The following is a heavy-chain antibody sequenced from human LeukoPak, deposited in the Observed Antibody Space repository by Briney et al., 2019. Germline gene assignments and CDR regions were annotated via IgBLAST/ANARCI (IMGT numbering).Heavy chain of an antibody. D-gene: IGHD6-19*01. J-gene: IGHJ4*02. CDR2: INPSGGST. CDR3: ARFAVHRRIAVPGQFGLDY. Sequence: ASVKVSCKASGYTFTSYNMYWVRQAPGQGLEWMGIINPSGGSTNYAQKFQGRVTMTRDTSTSTVYMELSSLRSDDTAVYYRARFAVHRRIAVPGQFGLDYWGQGTLVTVSS. CDR1: GYTFTSYN. V-gene: IGHV1-46*01.